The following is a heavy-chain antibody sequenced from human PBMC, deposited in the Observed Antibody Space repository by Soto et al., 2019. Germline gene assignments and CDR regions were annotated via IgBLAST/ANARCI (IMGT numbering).Heavy chain of an antibody. Sequence: VSVKVSCKTSGDTFTDSSMHWVRQAPGQGLEWMGWINLNSGDTNYAEKFRGRVTMTRDTSIITAYMELTRLKSDDTAVYYCARDLGGYDLYGPDTWGQGTLVTVSS. CDR2: INLNSGDT. J-gene: IGHJ5*02. D-gene: IGHD5-12*01. CDR3: ARDLGGYDLYGPDT. V-gene: IGHV1-2*02. CDR1: GDTFTDSS.